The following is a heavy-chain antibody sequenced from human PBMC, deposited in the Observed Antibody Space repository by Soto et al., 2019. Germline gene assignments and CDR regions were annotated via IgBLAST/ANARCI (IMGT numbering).Heavy chain of an antibody. CDR2: ISSNSAYI. V-gene: IGHV3-21*01. J-gene: IGHJ5*02. CDR3: TSDASRDSSARGWFDP. D-gene: IGHD6-13*01. Sequence: LRLSCAASGFTFRSFTMNWVRQAPGKGLEWVSTISSNSAYIYYTDALRGRFTISRDNAKNSQHLQMNSLRAEDTAVYYCTSDASRDSSARGWFDPWGPGTLVTVSS. CDR1: GFTFRSFT.